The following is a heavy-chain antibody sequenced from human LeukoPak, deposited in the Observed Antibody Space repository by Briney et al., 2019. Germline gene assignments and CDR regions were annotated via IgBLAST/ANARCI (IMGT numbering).Heavy chain of an antibody. CDR3: ARESGGYSYGYSWFDP. D-gene: IGHD5-18*01. CDR1: GYTFTGYY. Sequence: ASVKVSCKASGYTFTGYYMHWVRQAPGQGLEWMGWINPNSGGTNYAQKFQGRVTMTRDTSISTAYMELSRLRSDDTAVYYCARESGGYSYGYSWFDPWGQGTLVTVSS. CDR2: INPNSGGT. V-gene: IGHV1-2*02. J-gene: IGHJ5*02.